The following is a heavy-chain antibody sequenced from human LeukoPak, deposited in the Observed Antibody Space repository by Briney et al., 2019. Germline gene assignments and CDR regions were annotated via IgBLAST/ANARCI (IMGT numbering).Heavy chain of an antibody. CDR2: IEQDGSEK. CDR1: GFTFSSYW. J-gene: IGHJ5*02. CDR3: ARADMITFGGITLDWFDP. D-gene: IGHD3-16*01. Sequence: GGSLRLSCAASGFTFSSYWMSWVRQAPGKGLEWVANIEQDGSEKYYVESVKGRFTISRDNAKNSLYLQMISLRAEDTAVYYCARADMITFGGITLDWFDPWGQGTLVTVSS. V-gene: IGHV3-7*01.